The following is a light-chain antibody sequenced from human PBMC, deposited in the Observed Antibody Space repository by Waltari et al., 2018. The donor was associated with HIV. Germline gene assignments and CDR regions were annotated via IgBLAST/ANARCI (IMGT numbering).Light chain of an antibody. Sequence: SYALTQPPSESVAPGPAAIISCGGGNMGSKSVHWYKQQPGQAPVLGVRYNSDRAPGVPDRFAGSNAGHTAPLTATRGEAGDEAAYYWQVWDSSNDHVLCGGGTELTVL. CDR2: YNS. V-gene: IGLV3-21*02. CDR3: QVWDSSNDHVL. J-gene: IGLJ3*02. CDR1: NMGSKS.